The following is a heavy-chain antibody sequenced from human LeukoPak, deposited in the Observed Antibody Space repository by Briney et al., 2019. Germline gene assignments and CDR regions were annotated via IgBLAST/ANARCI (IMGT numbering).Heavy chain of an antibody. J-gene: IGHJ4*02. CDR1: GYTFTGYY. CDR3: ARGARGYSYSLDY. CDR2: INPNSGGT. D-gene: IGHD5-18*01. V-gene: IGHV1-2*06. Sequence: ASVKVSCKASGYTFTGYYMHWARQAPGQGLKWMGRINPNSGGTNYAQKFQGRVTMTRDTSISTAYMELSRLRSEDTAVYYCARGARGYSYSLDYWGQGTLVTVSS.